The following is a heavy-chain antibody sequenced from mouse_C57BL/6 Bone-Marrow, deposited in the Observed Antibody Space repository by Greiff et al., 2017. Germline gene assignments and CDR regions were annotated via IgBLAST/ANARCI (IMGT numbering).Heavy chain of an antibody. CDR2: ISSGSSTI. Sequence: EVQLVESGGGLVKPGGSLKLSCAASGFTFSDYGMHWVRQAPEKGLEWVAYISSGSSTIYYADTVKGRFTISRDNAKNTLFLQMTSLRSEDTAMYYCARGGYGSPAWCAYWGQGTLVTVSA. CDR1: GFTFSDYG. J-gene: IGHJ3*01. CDR3: ARGGYGSPAWCAY. D-gene: IGHD1-1*01. V-gene: IGHV5-17*01.